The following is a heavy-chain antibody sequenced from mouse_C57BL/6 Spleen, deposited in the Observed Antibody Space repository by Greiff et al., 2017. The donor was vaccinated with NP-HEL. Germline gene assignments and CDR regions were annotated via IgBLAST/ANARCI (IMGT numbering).Heavy chain of an antibody. CDR2: IDPSDSYT. Sequence: QVQLQQPGAELVMPGASVKLSCKASGYTFTSYWMHWVKQRPGQGPEWIGEIDPSDSYTNYNQKFKGKSTLTVDKSSSTAYMQLSSLTSEDSAVYYCATYGSSYYDYWGQGTTLTVSS. J-gene: IGHJ2*01. V-gene: IGHV1-69*01. D-gene: IGHD1-1*01. CDR3: ATYGSSYYDY. CDR1: GYTFTSYW.